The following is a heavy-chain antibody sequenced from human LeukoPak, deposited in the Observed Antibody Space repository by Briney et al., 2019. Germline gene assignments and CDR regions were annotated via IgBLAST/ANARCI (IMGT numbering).Heavy chain of an antibody. D-gene: IGHD5-24*01. CDR2: MYPGDSDT. V-gene: IGHV5-51*01. Sequence: GESLKISCKGSGYSFSNYWIGWVRQMPGRGLEWMGIMYPGDSDTRYSPSSQGQVTMSADKSISTAYLHWSSLKASDTAMYYCARQPDDRRDGYNRFDYWGQGTLVTVSS. J-gene: IGHJ4*02. CDR3: ARQPDDRRDGYNRFDY. CDR1: GYSFSNYW.